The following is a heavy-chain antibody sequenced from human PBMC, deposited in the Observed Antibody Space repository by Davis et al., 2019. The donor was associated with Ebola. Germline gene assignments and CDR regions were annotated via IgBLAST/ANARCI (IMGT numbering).Heavy chain of an antibody. CDR1: GYTFTSYD. CDR2: MNPNSGNT. V-gene: IGHV1-8*01. Sequence: ASVKVSCKASGYTFTSYDINWVRQATGQGLEWMGWMNPNSGNTGYAQKFQGRVTMTRNTSISTAYMELSSLRSEDTAVYYCASSVYGDYGTDAFDIWGQGTMVTVSS. CDR3: ASSVYGDYGTDAFDI. J-gene: IGHJ3*02. D-gene: IGHD4-17*01.